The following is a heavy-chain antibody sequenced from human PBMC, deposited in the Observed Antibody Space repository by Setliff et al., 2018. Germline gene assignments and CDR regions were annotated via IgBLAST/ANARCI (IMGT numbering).Heavy chain of an antibody. CDR2: IYSSGST. D-gene: IGHD3-22*01. CDR1: GGSISSGDYY. CDR3: ARESRYYYDNLGTLDY. J-gene: IGHJ4*02. Sequence: SETLSLTCTVSGGSISSGDYYWSWIRQPPGKGLEWIGYIYSSGSTYYNPSLKSRVSISVDTSKNQFSLKLSSVTAADTAVYSCARESRYYYDNLGTLDYWGQGTLVTVSS. V-gene: IGHV4-30-4*08.